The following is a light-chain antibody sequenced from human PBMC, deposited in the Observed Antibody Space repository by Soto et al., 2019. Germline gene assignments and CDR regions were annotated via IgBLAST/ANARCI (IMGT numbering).Light chain of an antibody. CDR2: GAS. Sequence: EIVLTQSPATVSLSPGESATLSCRASQSVKTFLVWYQQKPGQAPRLLIYGASNRATGIPDRFSGSGSGTDFTLTISSLEPEDFAVYYCQQRSNWPWTFGQGTKVDIK. V-gene: IGKV3-11*01. J-gene: IGKJ1*01. CDR3: QQRSNWPWT. CDR1: QSVKTF.